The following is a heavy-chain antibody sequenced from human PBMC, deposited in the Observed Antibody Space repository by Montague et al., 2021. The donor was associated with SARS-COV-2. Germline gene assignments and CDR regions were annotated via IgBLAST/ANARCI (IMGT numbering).Heavy chain of an antibody. CDR1: GVSITSTNW. J-gene: IGHJ4*02. CDR2: ISYGGIA. V-gene: IGHV4-4*02. CDR3: AGKVLTVPADY. Sequence: SETLSLTCAVSGVSITSTNWWSLVRQPPGKGLEWIGEISYGGIATYNPSLKSRATIATDRSRNLFSLKLSSVTAADTAIYYCAGKVLTVPADYWGQGTLVNV. D-gene: IGHD4-11*01.